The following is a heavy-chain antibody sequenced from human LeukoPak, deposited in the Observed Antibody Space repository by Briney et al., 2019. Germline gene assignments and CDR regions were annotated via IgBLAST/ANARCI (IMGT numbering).Heavy chain of an antibody. CDR1: GYSFTSYW. CDR2: IYPGDSDT. CDR3: ATALDFDYYDSSGYSPGAFDI. D-gene: IGHD3-22*01. Sequence: GESLQISCKGSGYSFTSYWIGWVRQMPGKGLEWMGIIYPGDSDTRYSPSFQGQVTISADKSISTAYLQWSSLKASDTAMYYCATALDFDYYDSSGYSPGAFDIWGQGTMVTVSS. J-gene: IGHJ3*02. V-gene: IGHV5-51*01.